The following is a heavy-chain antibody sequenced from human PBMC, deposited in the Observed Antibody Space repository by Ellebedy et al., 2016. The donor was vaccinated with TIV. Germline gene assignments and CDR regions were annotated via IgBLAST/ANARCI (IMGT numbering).Heavy chain of an antibody. D-gene: IGHD4-17*01. Sequence: GESLKISCGTSGFSFRSYWMSWVRQAPGKGLEWVANINQGGSERHYVDSVKGRFTVSRDNAENSLYLQMNSLRADDTAVYYCATDGSYGDYLSPAHAFENWGQGTMVIVSS. CDR2: INQGGSER. CDR1: GFSFRSYW. CDR3: ATDGSYGDYLSPAHAFEN. J-gene: IGHJ3*02. V-gene: IGHV3-7*01.